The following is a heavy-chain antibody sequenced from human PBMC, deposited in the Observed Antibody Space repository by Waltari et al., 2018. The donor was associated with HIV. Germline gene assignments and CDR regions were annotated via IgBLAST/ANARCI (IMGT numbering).Heavy chain of an antibody. D-gene: IGHD3-16*01. V-gene: IGHV4-59*08. J-gene: IGHJ3*02. CDR1: GGSISSYY. CDR3: ARGGERGGAFDI. CDR2: IYYSGST. Sequence: QVQLQESGPGLVKPSETLSLTCTVSGGSISSYYWSWIRQPPGKGLEWIGHIYYSGSTNYTPPLECRGAISVDTSNNPSSLKLSSVTAADTAVYYCARGGERGGAFDIWGQGTMVTVSS.